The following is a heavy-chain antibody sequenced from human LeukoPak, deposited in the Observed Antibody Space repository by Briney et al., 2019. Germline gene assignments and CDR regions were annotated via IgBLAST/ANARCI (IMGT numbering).Heavy chain of an antibody. V-gene: IGHV4-59*01. CDR2: IYYSGST. Sequence: SETLSLTCTVSGGSISSYYWSWIGQPPGKGLEWIAYIYYSGSTNYNPSLMSRVTISVDTSKNQFSLKLSSVTAADTAVYYCARTIAAAATDPGYFDYWGQGTLVTVSS. J-gene: IGHJ4*02. CDR1: GGSISSYY. D-gene: IGHD6-13*01. CDR3: ARTIAAAATDPGYFDY.